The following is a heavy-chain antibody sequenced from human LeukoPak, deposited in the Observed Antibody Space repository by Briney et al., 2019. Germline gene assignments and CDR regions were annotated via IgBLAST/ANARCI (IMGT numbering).Heavy chain of an antibody. CDR2: ISGSGSST. CDR3: AKDYYHPTVTTAIDY. Sequence: PGGSLRLSCAASGFTFSSYAMSWVRQAPGKGLEWVSAISGSGSSTYYADSVKGRFTISRDNSKNTLYLQMNSLRAEDTAVYYCAKDYYHPTVTTAIDYWGQGTLVTVSS. V-gene: IGHV3-23*01. CDR1: GFTFSSYA. J-gene: IGHJ4*02. D-gene: IGHD4-17*01.